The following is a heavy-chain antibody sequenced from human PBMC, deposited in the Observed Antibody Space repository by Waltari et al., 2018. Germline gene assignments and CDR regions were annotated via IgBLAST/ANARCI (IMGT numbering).Heavy chain of an antibody. D-gene: IGHD1-1*01. CDR1: GGPFSGYH. J-gene: IGHJ4*02. CDR3: AKVLDTRVIQL. Sequence: QVQLQQWGAGLWRPAETLSLTCAVYGGPFSGYHRWIRQPSGKGLEWIGEINHNGNTYYNPSLEGRVTISIDTSKQQFFLKVTSVTAADTAVYYCAKVLDTRVIQLWGQGTLVTVSS. V-gene: IGHV4-34*01. CDR2: INHNGNT.